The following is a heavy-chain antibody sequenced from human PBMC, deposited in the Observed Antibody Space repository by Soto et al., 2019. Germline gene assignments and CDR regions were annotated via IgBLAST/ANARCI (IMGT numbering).Heavy chain of an antibody. CDR2: ISSNGGST. V-gene: IGHV3-64*01. J-gene: IGHJ4*02. CDR3: ARGQTYYDILTGYVGPFDY. D-gene: IGHD3-9*01. Sequence: WGSLRLSCAASGFTFSSYAMSWVRQAPGKGLEWVSAISSNGGSTYYANSVKGRFTISRDNSKNTLYLQMGSLRAEDMAVYYCARGQTYYDILTGYVGPFDYWGQGTLVTVSP. CDR1: GFTFSSYA.